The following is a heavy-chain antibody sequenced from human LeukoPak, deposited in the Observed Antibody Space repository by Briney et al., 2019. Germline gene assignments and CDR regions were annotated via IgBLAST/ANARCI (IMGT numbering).Heavy chain of an antibody. CDR1: GYTFTGYY. CDR3: ARQTPTIRALGS. CDR2: INPNSGGT. J-gene: IGHJ5*02. Sequence: GASVKVSCKASGYTFTGYYMHWVRQAPGQGLEWMGWINPNSGGTNYAQKFQGRATMTRDTSDNTAYMELTRLRSDDTAVFYCARQTPTIRALGSWGQGTLVTVSS. V-gene: IGHV1-2*02. D-gene: IGHD4-23*01.